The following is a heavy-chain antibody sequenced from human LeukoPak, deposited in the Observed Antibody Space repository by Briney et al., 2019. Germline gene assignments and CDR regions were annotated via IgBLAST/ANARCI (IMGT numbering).Heavy chain of an antibody. J-gene: IGHJ6*02. Sequence: GGSLRLSCAASGFTFSSYTMHWVRQAPGKGLEWVAVISYDGSTEYYADSVKGRFTISRDNAKNSLYLQMNSLRAEDTALYYRARPSGTSYDYYGMDVWGQGTTVTVSS. CDR3: ARPSGTSYDYYGMDV. CDR2: ISYDGSTE. CDR1: GFTFSSYT. D-gene: IGHD1-26*01. V-gene: IGHV3-30-3*01.